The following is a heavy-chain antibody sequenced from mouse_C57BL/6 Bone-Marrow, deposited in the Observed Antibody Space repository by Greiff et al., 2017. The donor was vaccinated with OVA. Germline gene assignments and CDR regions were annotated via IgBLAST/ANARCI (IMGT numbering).Heavy chain of an antibody. CDR2: ISYDGSN. Sequence: EVKLQESGPGLVKPSQSLSLTCSVTGYSITSGYYWNWIRQFPGNKLEWMGYISYDGSNNYNPSLKNRISITRDTSKNQFFLKLNSVTTEDTATYYCARRGYDYDESFDYWGQGTTLTVSS. J-gene: IGHJ2*01. CDR3: ARRGYDYDESFDY. CDR1: GYSITSGYY. V-gene: IGHV3-6*01. D-gene: IGHD2-4*01.